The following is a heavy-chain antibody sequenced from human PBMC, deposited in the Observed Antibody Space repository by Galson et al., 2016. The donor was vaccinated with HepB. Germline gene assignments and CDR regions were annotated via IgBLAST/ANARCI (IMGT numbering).Heavy chain of an antibody. D-gene: IGHD6-6*01. CDR2: IDTSNGNT. J-gene: IGHJ4*02. V-gene: IGHV1-18*01. CDR1: GYTFTSYA. CDR3: ARHYSSTWPAGLIFDS. Sequence: SCKASGYTFTSYAISWVRQAPAQALEYLGWIDTSNGNTDYPQKFQDRVTLTTDTSTSTTYMELRSLISDDTAVYYCARHYSSTWPAGLIFDSWGPGTRVTVSS.